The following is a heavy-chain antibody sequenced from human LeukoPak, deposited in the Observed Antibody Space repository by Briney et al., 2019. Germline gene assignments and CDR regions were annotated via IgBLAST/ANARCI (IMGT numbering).Heavy chain of an antibody. J-gene: IGHJ5*02. CDR1: GGSISRYY. V-gene: IGHV4-39*07. CDR3: VRDDYGDYTRRFDP. D-gene: IGHD4-17*01. CDR2: NSYSGSS. Sequence: SETLSLTCTVSGGSISRYYWGWIRQPPGKGLEWIASNSYSGSSYYNPSLKSRVTISVDTSKNQVSLQLSSVTAADTAVYYCVRDDYGDYTRRFDPWGQGTLVTVSS.